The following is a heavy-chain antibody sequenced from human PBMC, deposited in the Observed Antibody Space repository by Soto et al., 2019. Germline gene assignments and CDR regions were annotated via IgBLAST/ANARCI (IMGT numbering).Heavy chain of an antibody. CDR1: GFTFSSYE. Sequence: GGSLRLSCAASGFTFSSYEMNWVRQAPGKGLEWVSYISSSGSTIYYADSVKGRFTISRDNAKNSLYLQMNSLRAEDTAVYYCASSITIFGKFDYWGQGTLVTVSS. CDR3: ASSITIFGKFDY. J-gene: IGHJ4*02. CDR2: ISSSGSTI. D-gene: IGHD3-3*01. V-gene: IGHV3-48*03.